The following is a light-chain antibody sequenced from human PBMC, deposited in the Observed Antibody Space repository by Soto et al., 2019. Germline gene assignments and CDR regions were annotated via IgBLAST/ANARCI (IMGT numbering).Light chain of an antibody. V-gene: IGKV4-1*01. Sequence: DIVMTQSTDSLAVSLGGRATINCKSSQSVLYSSNNKNYLAWYQQKPGQPPKLLIYWASTRESGVPDRFSGSGSGTDFTLTISSLQAEDVAVYYCQQYYSTPPRTFGQGTKVEIK. CDR3: QQYYSTPPRT. CDR2: WAS. J-gene: IGKJ1*01. CDR1: QSVLYSSNNKNY.